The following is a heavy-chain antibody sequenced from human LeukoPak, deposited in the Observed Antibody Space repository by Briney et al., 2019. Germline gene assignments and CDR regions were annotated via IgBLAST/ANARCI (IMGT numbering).Heavy chain of an antibody. CDR2: IYYSGST. CDR1: GGSISSSSYY. D-gene: IGHD4-17*01. J-gene: IGHJ4*02. Sequence: SETLSLTCAVSGGSISSSSYYWGWIRQPPGKGLEWIGSIYYSGSTYYNPSLKSRVTISVDTSKNQFSLKLSSVTAADTAVYYCARGVSVIDYWGQGTLVTVSS. CDR3: ARGVSVIDY. V-gene: IGHV4-39*07.